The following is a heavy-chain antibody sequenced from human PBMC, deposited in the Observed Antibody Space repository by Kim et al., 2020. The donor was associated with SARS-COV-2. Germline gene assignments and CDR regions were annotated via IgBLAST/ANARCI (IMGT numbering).Heavy chain of an antibody. CDR3: AKESCSGSDYAWTYDYYGMDV. Sequence: GGSLRLSCAASGFTFSSYGMHWVRQAPGKGLEWVAVISYDGSNKYYADSVKGRFTISRDNSKNTLYLQMNSLRAEDTAVYYCAKESCSGSDYAWTYDYYGMDVWGQGTMVTVSS. CDR2: ISYDGSNK. CDR1: GFTFSSYG. V-gene: IGHV3-30*18. J-gene: IGHJ6*02. D-gene: IGHD3-10*02.